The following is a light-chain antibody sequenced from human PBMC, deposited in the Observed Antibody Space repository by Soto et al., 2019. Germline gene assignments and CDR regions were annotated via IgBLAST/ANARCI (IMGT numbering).Light chain of an antibody. Sequence: DIVMTQSPDSLAVSLGERATVNCKSSQSVLYTSNNKNYLAWYQQKPGQPPKLLIYWASTQESGVPDRFSGSMSGTDFILTISSLNAEDRAVYFCQQYYTTPPFFCPVTKV. CDR2: WAS. J-gene: IGKJ3*01. CDR1: QSVLYTSNNKNY. V-gene: IGKV4-1*01. CDR3: QQYYTTPPF.